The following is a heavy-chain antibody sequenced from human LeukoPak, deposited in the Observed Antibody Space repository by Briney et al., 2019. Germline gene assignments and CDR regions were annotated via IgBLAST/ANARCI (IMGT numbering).Heavy chain of an antibody. CDR1: GFTSSSYA. V-gene: IGHV3-23*01. Sequence: GGSLRLSCAASGFTSSSYAMSWVRQAPGKGLEWVSAISGSGGSTYYADSVKGRFTISRDNFINTLYLQMSSLRAEDAAVYYCAKSGGLSGSGRLGMDVWGQGTTVTVSS. CDR2: ISGSGGST. CDR3: AKSGGLSGSGRLGMDV. J-gene: IGHJ6*02. D-gene: IGHD3-10*01.